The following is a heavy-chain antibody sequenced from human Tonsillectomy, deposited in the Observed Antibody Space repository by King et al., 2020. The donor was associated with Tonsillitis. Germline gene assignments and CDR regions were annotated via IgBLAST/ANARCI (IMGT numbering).Heavy chain of an antibody. D-gene: IGHD2-2*02. CDR2: ISGSGGST. V-gene: IGHV3-23*04. CDR1: GFTFSSYA. CDR3: AKGEGYCSSTSCYTSYFDY. J-gene: IGHJ4*02. Sequence: VQLVESGGGLVQPGGSLRLSCAASGFTFSSYAMSWVRQAPGKGLEWVSAISGSGGSTYYADSVKGRFTISRDNSKNTLYLQMNSLRAEDTAVYYWAKGEGYCSSTSCYTSYFDYWGQGTLVTVSS.